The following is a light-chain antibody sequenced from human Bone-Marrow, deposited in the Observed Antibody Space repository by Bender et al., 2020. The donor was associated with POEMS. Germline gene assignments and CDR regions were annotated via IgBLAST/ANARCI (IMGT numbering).Light chain of an antibody. J-gene: IGLJ3*02. CDR3: QAWDSSSVV. CDR1: DLGQRH. V-gene: IGLV3-1*01. Sequence: SYDLTQPPSVSVSPGQTATITCSGDDLGQRHIYWYQQRPDQSPVMVMYEDVKRPSGIPARFSGSKSGNTATLTISGAQGVDEADFFCQAWDSSSVVFGGGTKLTVL. CDR2: EDV.